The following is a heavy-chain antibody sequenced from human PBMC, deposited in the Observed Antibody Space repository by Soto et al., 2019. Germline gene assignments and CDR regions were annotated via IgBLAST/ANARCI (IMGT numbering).Heavy chain of an antibody. CDR2: INSDGSST. CDR3: ARPTKLGGWFDP. Sequence: GGSLRLSCAASGFTFSSYWMHWVRQAPGKGLVWVSRINSDGSSTSYADSVKGRFTISRDNAKNTRYLQMNSLRAEDTAVYYCARPTKLGGWFDPWGQGTLVTVSS. CDR1: GFTFSSYW. J-gene: IGHJ5*02. D-gene: IGHD3-16*01. V-gene: IGHV3-74*01.